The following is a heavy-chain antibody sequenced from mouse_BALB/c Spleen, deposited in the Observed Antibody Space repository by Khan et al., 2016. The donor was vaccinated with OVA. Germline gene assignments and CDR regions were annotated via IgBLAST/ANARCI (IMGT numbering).Heavy chain of an antibody. CDR1: GYSITSDYA. V-gene: IGHV3-2*02. CDR2: ISSSGNT. Sequence: EVQLQESGPGLVKPSQSLSLTCTVTGYSITSDYAWNWIRQFPGNKLEWMGFISSSGNTKYNPSLKSRSSITRDTSKNQFFLQLNSVTTEDTATYYCASVYGGDFDYWGQGTSLTVSS. J-gene: IGHJ2*02. D-gene: IGHD1-1*01. CDR3: ASVYGGDFDY.